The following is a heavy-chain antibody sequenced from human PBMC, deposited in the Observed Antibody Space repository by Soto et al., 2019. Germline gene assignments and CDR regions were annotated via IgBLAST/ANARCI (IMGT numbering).Heavy chain of an antibody. J-gene: IGHJ6*02. V-gene: IGHV3-7*05. D-gene: IGHD3-22*01. Sequence: PGGSLRLSCAASGFTFSGYWMTWVRQAPGKGLEWVANIKQDGSQKYYVDSVKGRFTISRDNARNSLYLQMNSLRVEDTAVYNCARGPHSSLYYYYGMDVWGLGTTVTVSS. CDR2: IKQDGSQK. CDR1: GFTFSGYW. CDR3: ARGPHSSLYYYYGMDV.